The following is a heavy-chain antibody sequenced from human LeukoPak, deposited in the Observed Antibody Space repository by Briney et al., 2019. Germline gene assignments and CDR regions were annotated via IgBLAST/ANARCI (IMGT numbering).Heavy chain of an antibody. CDR2: ISGSGGST. D-gene: IGHD3-22*01. Sequence: GGSLRLSCAASGFTFDDYGMSWVRQAPGKGLEWVSAISGSGGSTYYADSVKGRFTISRDNAKNSLYLQMNSLRAEDTAVYYCAREYYYDSSGYCFDYWGQGTLVTVSS. CDR1: GFTFDDYG. J-gene: IGHJ4*02. CDR3: AREYYYDSSGYCFDY. V-gene: IGHV3-23*01.